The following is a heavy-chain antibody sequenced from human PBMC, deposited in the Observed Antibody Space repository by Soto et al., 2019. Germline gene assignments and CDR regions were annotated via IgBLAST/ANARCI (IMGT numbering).Heavy chain of an antibody. V-gene: IGHV3-48*01. CDR1: GFILSDCA. D-gene: IGHD7-27*01. J-gene: IGHJ6*03. Sequence: EVQLVESGGGLVQPGGSLRLSCATSGFILSDCAMNWVRQAPGKGLEWVSYISSSSSVIDYADSVKGRCTVSRDNARNSLYLQMNSLRAEVTAVYYCARDLSWGSNWYYYMDVWGKGTTVTVSS. CDR3: ARDLSWGSNWYYYMDV. CDR2: ISSSSSVI.